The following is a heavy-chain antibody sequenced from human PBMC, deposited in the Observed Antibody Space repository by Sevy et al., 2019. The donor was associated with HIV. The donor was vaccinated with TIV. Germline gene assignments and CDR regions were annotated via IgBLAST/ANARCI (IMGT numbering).Heavy chain of an antibody. V-gene: IGHV3-23*01. J-gene: IGHJ5*02. CDR2: ISGTGART. D-gene: IGHD1-20*01. CDR3: ASDGYNWMPFDP. CDR1: GFTINSYA. Sequence: GGSLRLSCVASGFTINSYAMSWVRQAPGKGLEWISDISGTGARTNYTNSLVGRITISRYNSKNTLYLQMNSLRAEDTTIYYCASDGYNWMPFDPWGQGTLVTVSS.